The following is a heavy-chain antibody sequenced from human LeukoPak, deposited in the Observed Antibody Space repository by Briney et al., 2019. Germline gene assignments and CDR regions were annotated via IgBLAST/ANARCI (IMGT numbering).Heavy chain of an antibody. V-gene: IGHV1-46*01. CDR3: AREENIAAAGVYYYGMDV. CDR1: GYTFTSYY. Sequence: GASVKVSCKASGYTFTSYYMHWVRQAPGQGLEWMGIINPSGGSTSYARKFQGRVTMTRDTSTSTVYMELSSLRSEDTAVYYCAREENIAAAGVYYYGMDVWGQGTTVTVSS. D-gene: IGHD6-13*01. J-gene: IGHJ6*02. CDR2: INPSGGST.